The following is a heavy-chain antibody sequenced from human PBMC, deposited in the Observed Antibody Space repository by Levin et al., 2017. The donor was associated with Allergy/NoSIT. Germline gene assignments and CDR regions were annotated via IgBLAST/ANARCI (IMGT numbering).Heavy chain of an antibody. CDR1: GFTVGNNY. CDR2: LYSDGKT. J-gene: IGHJ5*02. D-gene: IGHD2-15*01. V-gene: IGHV3-53*01. Sequence: PGGSLRLSCAVSGFTVGNNYMSWVRQAPGKGLEWVSVLYSDGKTYYADAVKGRFTISRDNFKNTLYLQMNSLRAADTAVYYCAREMGTGGSYWFDPWGQGTLVTVSS. CDR3: AREMGTGGSYWFDP.